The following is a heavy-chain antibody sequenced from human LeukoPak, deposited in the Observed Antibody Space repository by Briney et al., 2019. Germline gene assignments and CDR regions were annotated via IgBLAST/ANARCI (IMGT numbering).Heavy chain of an antibody. D-gene: IGHD3-10*01. CDR1: GFTFSSYG. J-gene: IGHJ4*02. V-gene: IGHV3-30*18. CDR3: AKVSGSYSLTLDY. Sequence: GGSLRLSCAASGFTFSSYGMHWVRQAPGKGLEWVAVISNDGSNKYYADSVKGRFTISRDNSKKTLYLQRNSLRAEDTAVYYCAKVSGSYSLTLDYWGQGTLVTVSS. CDR2: ISNDGSNK.